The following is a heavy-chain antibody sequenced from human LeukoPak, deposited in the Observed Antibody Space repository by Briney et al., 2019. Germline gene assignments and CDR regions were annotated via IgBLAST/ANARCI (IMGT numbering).Heavy chain of an antibody. Sequence: ASVKVSCKASGYTFASYGISWVRQAPGQGLEWMGWISAYNGNTNYAQKLQGRVTMTTDTSTSTAYMELRSLRSDDTAVYYCARVVFTNYYFDYWGQGTLVTVSS. CDR2: ISAYNGNT. D-gene: IGHD2-2*01. CDR3: ARVVFTNYYFDY. CDR1: GYTFASYG. V-gene: IGHV1-18*01. J-gene: IGHJ4*02.